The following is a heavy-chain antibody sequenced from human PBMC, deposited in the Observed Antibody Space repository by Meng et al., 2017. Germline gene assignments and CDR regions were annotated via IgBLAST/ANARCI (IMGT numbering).Heavy chain of an antibody. CDR2: IGGSGGST. D-gene: IGHD3-10*01. V-gene: IGHV3-23*01. CDR3: AKDRKFGELFS. CDR1: RFTFSSYA. Sequence: GESLKISCSASRFTFSSYAISWVRQAPGRGLEWVSGIGGSGGSTYYADSVKGRFTISRDNSKNTLYLQMNSLRAEDTAVYYCAKDRKFGELFSWGQGTLVTVSS. J-gene: IGHJ4*02.